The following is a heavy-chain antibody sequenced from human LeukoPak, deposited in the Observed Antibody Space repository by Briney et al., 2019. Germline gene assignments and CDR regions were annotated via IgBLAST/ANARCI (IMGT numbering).Heavy chain of an antibody. D-gene: IGHD5-12*01. CDR2: IIPIFGTA. CDR1: GGTFSNYA. J-gene: IGHJ5*02. CDR3: ARGPAMILNWFDP. V-gene: IGHV1-69*13. Sequence: SVKVSCKASGGTFSNYAISWVRQAPGQGLEWMGGIIPIFGTANYAQKFQGRVTITADESTSTAYMELSSLRSEDTAVYYCARGPAMILNWFDPWGQGTLVTVSS.